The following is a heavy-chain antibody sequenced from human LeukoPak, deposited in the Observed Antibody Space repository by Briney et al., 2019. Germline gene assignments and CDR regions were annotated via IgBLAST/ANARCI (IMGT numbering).Heavy chain of an antibody. CDR2: IYYSGST. CDR3: AREVGRYCSSTSCYDDAFDI. V-gene: IGHV4-31*03. J-gene: IGHJ3*02. CDR1: GGSISSGGYY. Sequence: PSETLSLTCTVSGGSISSGGYYWSWIRQHPGKGLEWIGYIYYSGSTYYNPSLKSRVTISVDTSKNQFSLNLSSVTAADTAVYYCAREVGRYCSSTSCYDDAFDIWGQGTMVTVSS. D-gene: IGHD2-2*01.